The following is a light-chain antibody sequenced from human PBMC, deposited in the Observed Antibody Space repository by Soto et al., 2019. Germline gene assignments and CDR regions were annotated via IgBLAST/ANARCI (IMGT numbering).Light chain of an antibody. CDR3: GTWDSSLSEV. Sequence: QSVLTQPPSVSAAPGQKVTISCSGSSSNIRNNYVSWYQQLPGTAPKLLIYGNNKRPSGIPDRFSGSKSGTSATLGITGLQTGDEADYYCGTWDSSLSEVFGGGTKLTVL. CDR2: GNN. CDR1: SSNIRNNY. V-gene: IGLV1-51*01. J-gene: IGLJ2*01.